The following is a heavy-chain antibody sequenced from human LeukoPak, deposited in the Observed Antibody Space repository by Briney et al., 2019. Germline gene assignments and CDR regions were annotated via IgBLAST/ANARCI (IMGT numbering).Heavy chain of an antibody. D-gene: IGHD6-6*01. CDR1: GFTVSSNY. CDR3: AKRPTYSSSSPPWDY. V-gene: IGHV3-53*01. Sequence: GGSLRLSCAASGFTVSSNYMTWVRQAPGKGLEWVSVIYSGGTTYYADSVKGRFTISRDNSKSTLYLQMNSLRAEDTAVYYCAKRPTYSSSSPPWDYWGQGTLVTVSS. J-gene: IGHJ4*02. CDR2: IYSGGTT.